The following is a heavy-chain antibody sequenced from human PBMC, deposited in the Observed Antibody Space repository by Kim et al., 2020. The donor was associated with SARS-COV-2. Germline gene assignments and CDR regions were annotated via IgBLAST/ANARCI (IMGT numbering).Heavy chain of an antibody. CDR3: ARDFAGIGARFDY. V-gene: IGHV3-66*01. D-gene: IGHD3-10*01. J-gene: IGHJ4*02. CDR2: TYSGGIT. CDR1: GLSVFSNY. Sequence: GGSLRLSCAASGLSVFSNYMSWVRQAPGKGLEWVSLTYSGGITNYADSVKGRFTVSRDYSKNTMYRQMNSLRVEDTAVYYCARDFAGIGARFDYWGQGTLVTVSS.